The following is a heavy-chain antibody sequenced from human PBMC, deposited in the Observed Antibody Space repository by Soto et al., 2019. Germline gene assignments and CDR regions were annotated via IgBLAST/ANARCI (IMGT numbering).Heavy chain of an antibody. V-gene: IGHV3-23*01. CDR3: AKGPDDYYYYGMDV. Sequence: GGSLRLSCAASGFTFSSYGMHWVRQAPGKGLEWVSVISGSGGNKYYADSVKGRFTISRDNSKNTLYLQMNSLRAEDTAVYYCAKGPDDYYYYGMDVWGQGTTVTVSS. J-gene: IGHJ6*02. CDR1: GFTFSSYG. CDR2: ISGSGGNK.